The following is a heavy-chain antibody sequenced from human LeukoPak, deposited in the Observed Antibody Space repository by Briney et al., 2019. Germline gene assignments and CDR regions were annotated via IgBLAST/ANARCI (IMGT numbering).Heavy chain of an antibody. CDR3: AREWRLTRDWFDP. J-gene: IGHJ5*02. D-gene: IGHD7-27*01. CDR2: INPNRGGT. Sequence: ASVKVSCKASGYTFTGYYMHWVRQAPGQGLEWMGWINPNRGGTNYAQKFQGRVTMTRDTSISTAYMELSRLRSDDTAVYYCAREWRLTRDWFDPWGQGTLVTVSS. V-gene: IGHV1-2*02. CDR1: GYTFTGYY.